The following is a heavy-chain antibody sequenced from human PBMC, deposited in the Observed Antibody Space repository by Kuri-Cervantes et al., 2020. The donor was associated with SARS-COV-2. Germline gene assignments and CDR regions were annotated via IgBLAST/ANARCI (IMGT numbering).Heavy chain of an antibody. CDR1: GFTFSSYA. CDR3: ARSEGTLGLKY. CDR2: ISGSGNSV. V-gene: IGHV3-23*01. J-gene: IGHJ4*02. Sequence: GGSLRLSCVTSGFTFSSYAMTWVRQAPGKGLEWVSAISGSGNSVYFADSVKGRFTISRDNSKNTVFLQMDSLRAADTAVYYCARSEGTLGLKYWGQGTLVTVSS. D-gene: IGHD1-1*01.